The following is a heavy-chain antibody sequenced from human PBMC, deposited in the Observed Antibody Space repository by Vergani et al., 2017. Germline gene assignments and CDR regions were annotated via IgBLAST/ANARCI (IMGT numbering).Heavy chain of an antibody. J-gene: IGHJ4*02. CDR2: VSTVTKSQ. CDR1: GFTFSSAW. CDR3: AXQYFVSGNYLFDY. V-gene: IGHV3-23*03. D-gene: IGHD3-9*01. Sequence: EVQPVESGGGLVKPGGSLRLSCTTSGFTFSSAWMSWVRQAPGKGLEWVSFVSTVTKSQSYAASVKGRFTISRDNSKNMLFLQMNNLRTEDTAIYYCAXQYFVSGNYLFDYWGQGTLVTVSS.